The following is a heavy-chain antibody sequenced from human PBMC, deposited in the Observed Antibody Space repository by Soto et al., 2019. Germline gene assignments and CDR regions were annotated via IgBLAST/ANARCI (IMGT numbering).Heavy chain of an antibody. Sequence: EVQLLESGGGLVQPGGSLRLSCAASGFTFSSYAMSWVRQAPGKGLEWVSAISGSGGSTYYADSVKGRFTISRDNSKNTLYLQMNGLRAEDTAVYYCASSPNIVVVVAANEGYWGQGTLVTVSS. CDR2: ISGSGGST. D-gene: IGHD2-15*01. CDR1: GFTFSSYA. CDR3: ASSPNIVVVVAANEGY. J-gene: IGHJ4*02. V-gene: IGHV3-23*01.